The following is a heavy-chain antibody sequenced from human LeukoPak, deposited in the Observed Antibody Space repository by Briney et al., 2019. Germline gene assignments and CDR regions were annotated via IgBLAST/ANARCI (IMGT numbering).Heavy chain of an antibody. D-gene: IGHD3-9*01. Sequence: ASVKVSCKASGYTFTSYGISWVRQAPGQGLEWMGWISTHNGNTNYAQKFQGRVTMTTDTSTSTAYMELRSLRSDDTAVYYRARGASYVILTGYSYFDYWGQGTLVTVS. CDR3: ARGASYVILTGYSYFDY. CDR2: ISTHNGNT. CDR1: GYTFTSYG. J-gene: IGHJ4*02. V-gene: IGHV1-18*01.